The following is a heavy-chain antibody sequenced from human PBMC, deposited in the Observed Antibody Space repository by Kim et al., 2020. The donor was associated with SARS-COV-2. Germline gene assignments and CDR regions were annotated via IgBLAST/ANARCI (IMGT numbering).Heavy chain of an antibody. CDR1: GYTFTSYY. J-gene: IGHJ6*02. CDR2: INPSGGST. CDR3: ARLLRYYYGMDV. V-gene: IGHV1-46*01. D-gene: IGHD3-22*01. Sequence: ASVKVSCKASGYTFTSYYMHWVRQAPGQGLEWMGIINPSGGSTRYAQKFQGRVTMTSDTSTSTVYMELSSLRSEDTAVYYCARLLRYYYGMDVWGQGTTVTVSS.